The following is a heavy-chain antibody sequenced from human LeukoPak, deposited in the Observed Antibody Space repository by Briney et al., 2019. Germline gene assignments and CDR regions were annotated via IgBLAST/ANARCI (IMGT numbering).Heavy chain of an antibody. J-gene: IGHJ4*02. CDR3: ARGPDYYDSSGYYGGNDY. V-gene: IGHV3-23*01. CDR1: GFTFSSYA. D-gene: IGHD3-22*01. CDR2: ISGSGGST. Sequence: GGSLRLSCAASGFTFSSYAMSWVRQAPGKGLEWVSAISGSGGSTYYADSVKGRFTISRDNSKNTLYLQMNSLRAEDTAVYYCARGPDYYDSSGYYGGNDYWGQGTLVTVSS.